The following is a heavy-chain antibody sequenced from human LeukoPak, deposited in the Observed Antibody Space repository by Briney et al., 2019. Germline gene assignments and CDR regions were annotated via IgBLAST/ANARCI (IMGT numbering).Heavy chain of an antibody. Sequence: PGGSLRLSCAASGSTFSSYAMHWVRQAPGKGLEWVAVISYDGSSKYYADSVKGRFTISRDNSKNTLYLRMNSLRAEDTAVYYGARDIVVVVAANQPNYYYYGMDVWGQGTTVTVSS. V-gene: IGHV3-30-3*01. CDR3: ARDIVVVVAANQPNYYYYGMDV. CDR2: ISYDGSSK. CDR1: GSTFSSYA. D-gene: IGHD2-15*01. J-gene: IGHJ6*02.